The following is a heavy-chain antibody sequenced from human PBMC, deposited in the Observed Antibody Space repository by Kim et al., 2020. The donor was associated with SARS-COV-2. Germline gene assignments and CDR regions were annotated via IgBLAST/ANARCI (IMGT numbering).Heavy chain of an antibody. CDR2: IYHSGST. D-gene: IGHD2-15*01. Sequence: SETLSLTCAVSGGSISSSNWWSWVRQPPGKGLEWIGEIYHSGSTNYNPSLKSRVTISVDKSKNQFSLKLSSVTAADTAVYYCARDPDCSGGSCSALDFGYWGQGTLVTVSS. CDR1: GGSISSSNW. CDR3: ARDPDCSGGSCSALDFGY. J-gene: IGHJ4*02. V-gene: IGHV4-4*02.